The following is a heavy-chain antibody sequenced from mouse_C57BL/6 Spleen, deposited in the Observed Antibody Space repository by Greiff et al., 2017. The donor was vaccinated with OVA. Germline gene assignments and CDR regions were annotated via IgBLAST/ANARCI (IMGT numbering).Heavy chain of an antibody. CDR3: ARSGDGYSSAWFAY. D-gene: IGHD2-3*01. CDR2: IDPDTGGT. CDR1: GYTFTDYE. Sequence: VQLQQSGAELVRPGASVTLSCKASGYTFTDYEMHWVKQTPVHGLEWIGAIDPDTGGTAYNQKFKGKAILTADKSSSTAYMELRSLTSEDSAVYYGARSGDGYSSAWFAYWGQGTLVTVSA. J-gene: IGHJ3*01. V-gene: IGHV1-15*01.